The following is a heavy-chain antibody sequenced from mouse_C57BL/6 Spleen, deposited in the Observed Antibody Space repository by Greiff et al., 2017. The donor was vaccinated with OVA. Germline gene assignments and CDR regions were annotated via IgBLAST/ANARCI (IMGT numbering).Heavy chain of an antibody. CDR2: IYPGNSDT. CDR1: GYTFTSYW. D-gene: IGHD1-1*01. Sequence: VQLQQSGTVLARPGASVKMSCKTSGYTFTSYWMHWVKQRPGQGLAWIGAIYPGNSDTSYNQKFKGKATLTAVPSASTAYMELSSLTNEDSAVYYCTTIATVGSYYFDDWGQGTTLTVSS. V-gene: IGHV1-5*01. CDR3: TTIATVGSYYFDD. J-gene: IGHJ2*01.